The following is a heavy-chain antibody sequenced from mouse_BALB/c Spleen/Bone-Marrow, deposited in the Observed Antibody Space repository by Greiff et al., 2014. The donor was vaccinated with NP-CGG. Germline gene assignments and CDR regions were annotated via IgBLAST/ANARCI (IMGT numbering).Heavy chain of an antibody. CDR2: IYPANVNT. Sequence: VQLKESGAELVKPGASVKLSCTASGFNIKDTYMHWVKQRPEQGLEWIGRIYPANVNTKYDPKFQGKATITADTSSNTAYLQLSSLTSEDTAVYYCARRSLLRQAMDYWGQGTSVTVSS. V-gene: IGHV14-3*02. J-gene: IGHJ4*01. CDR1: GFNIKDTY. D-gene: IGHD1-2*01. CDR3: ARRSLLRQAMDY.